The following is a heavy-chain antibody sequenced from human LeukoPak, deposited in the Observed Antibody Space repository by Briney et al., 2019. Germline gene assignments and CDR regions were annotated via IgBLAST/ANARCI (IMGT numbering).Heavy chain of an antibody. D-gene: IGHD6-19*01. CDR3: ARGGRSSGWYGGFDY. V-gene: IGHV1-69*04. J-gene: IGHJ4*02. CDR1: GGPVSSYA. Sequence: SVKVSCKASGGPVSSYAISWVRQAPGHGLEWMGRIIPILGIANYAQKFQGRVTITADKSTSTVYMELSSLRSEDTAVYYCARGGRSSGWYGGFDYWGQGTLVTVSS. CDR2: IIPILGIA.